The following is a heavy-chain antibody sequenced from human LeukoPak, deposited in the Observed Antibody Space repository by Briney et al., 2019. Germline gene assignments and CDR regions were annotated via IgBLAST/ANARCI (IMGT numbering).Heavy chain of an antibody. J-gene: IGHJ4*02. CDR1: GFTFGSYS. V-gene: IGHV3-21*01. CDR3: ARGGRGYSGYEVDY. Sequence: GGSLRLSCAASGFTFGSYSMNWVRQAPGKGLEWVSSISSSSSYIYYADSVKGRFTISRDNAKNSLYLQMNSLRAEDTAVYYCARGGRGYSGYEVDYWGQGTLVTVSS. CDR2: ISSSSSYI. D-gene: IGHD5-12*01.